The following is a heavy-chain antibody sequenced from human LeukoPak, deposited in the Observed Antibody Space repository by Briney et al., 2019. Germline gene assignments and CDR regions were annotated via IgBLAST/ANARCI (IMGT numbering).Heavy chain of an antibody. J-gene: IGHJ4*02. CDR1: GYTFTRYA. Sequence: ASVKVSCKASGYTFTRYAINGVRQAPGQGLEWRGWISAYNGYTNYTQKPHGRGTMTTETSTSTAYMELRSLRSDDTAVYYCARGQANRLLWVGELLSNINPFDYWGQGTLVTVSS. V-gene: IGHV1-18*01. CDR2: ISAYNGYT. CDR3: ARGQANRLLWVGELLSNINPFDY. D-gene: IGHD3-10*01.